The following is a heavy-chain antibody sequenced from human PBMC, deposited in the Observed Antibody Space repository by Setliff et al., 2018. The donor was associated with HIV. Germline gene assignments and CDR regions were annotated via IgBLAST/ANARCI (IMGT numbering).Heavy chain of an antibody. Sequence: SVKVSCKASGGIFSDFRITWVRQAPGQGLEWMGEITPFVGITNYAQKFQGRVTISADESTATAYIELSSLTSQDTAVYYCARDKGIREAASLDYWGQGSLVTVSS. CDR3: ARDKGIREAASLDY. V-gene: IGHV1-69*10. J-gene: IGHJ4*02. CDR1: GGIFSDFR. D-gene: IGHD6-13*01. CDR2: ITPFVGIT.